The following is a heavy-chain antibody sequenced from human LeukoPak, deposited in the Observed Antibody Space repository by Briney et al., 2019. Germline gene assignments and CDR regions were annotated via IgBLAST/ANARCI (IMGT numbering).Heavy chain of an antibody. J-gene: IGHJ4*02. Sequence: GGSLRLSCAASGFAFSSYWMRWVRQAPGKGLEWVANIKQDGSEKYYVDSVKGRFTISRDNAKNSLYLQMNSLRAEDTAVYYCASKGRGYYDSSGYIDYWGQGTLVTVSS. V-gene: IGHV3-7*01. CDR1: GFAFSSYW. D-gene: IGHD3-22*01. CDR2: IKQDGSEK. CDR3: ASKGRGYYDSSGYIDY.